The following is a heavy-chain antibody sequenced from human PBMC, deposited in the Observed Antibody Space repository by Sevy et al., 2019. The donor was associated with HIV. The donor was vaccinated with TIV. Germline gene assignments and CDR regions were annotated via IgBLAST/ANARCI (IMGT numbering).Heavy chain of an antibody. CDR3: ARAPPYYDILTGRGYCDY. V-gene: IGHV4-59*01. D-gene: IGHD3-9*01. CDR2: IYYSGST. CDR1: GRSMTGYY. J-gene: IGHJ4*02. Sequence: SETLSLTCTVSGRSMTGYYWTWIRQPPGKGLEWIGYIYYSGSTNYNPSLKSRVTISVDTSKNQFFLELSSVTAADTAVYYCARAPPYYDILTGRGYCDYWGQGTLVTVSS.